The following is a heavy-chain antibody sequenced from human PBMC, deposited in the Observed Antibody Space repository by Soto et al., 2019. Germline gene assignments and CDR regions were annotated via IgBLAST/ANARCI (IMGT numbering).Heavy chain of an antibody. J-gene: IGHJ6*02. V-gene: IGHV3-30-3*01. CDR3: AREYGGYSGYDLSGGMDV. CDR1: GFTFSSYA. Sequence: GGSLRLSCAASGFTFSSYAMHWVRQAPGKGLEWVAVISYDGSNKYYADSVKGRFTISRDNSKNTLYLQMNSLRAEDTAVYYCAREYGGYSGYDLSGGMDVWGQGTTVTVSS. CDR2: ISYDGSNK. D-gene: IGHD5-12*01.